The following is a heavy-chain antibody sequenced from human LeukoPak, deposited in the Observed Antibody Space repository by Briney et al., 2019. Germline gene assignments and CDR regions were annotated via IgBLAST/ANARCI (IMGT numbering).Heavy chain of an antibody. CDR1: GFSFGTYA. CDR3: AYRPLDY. V-gene: IGHV3-23*01. CDR2: VSATGGRT. Sequence: PGGSLRLSCAASGFSFGTYAMSWVRQAPGKGLEWVSAVSATGGRTLYADSVKGRFTISRDNSKNTIYLQMSRLRAEDTAVYYCAYRPLDYWGQGTLVTVSS. J-gene: IGHJ4*02.